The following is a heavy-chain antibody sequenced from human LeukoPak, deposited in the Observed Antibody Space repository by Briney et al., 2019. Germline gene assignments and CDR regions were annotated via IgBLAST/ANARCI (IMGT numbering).Heavy chain of an antibody. CDR2: IYYSGST. D-gene: IGHD4-17*01. CDR3: ASTAMTTVTTSWFDP. J-gene: IGHJ5*02. CDR1: GGSISSGGYY. V-gene: IGHV4-31*03. Sequence: SETLSLTCTVSGGSISSGGYYWSWIRQHPGKGLEWIGYIYYSGSTYYNPSRKSRVTISVDTSKNQSSLKLSSVTAADTAVYYCASTAMTTVTTSWFDPWGQGTLVTVSS.